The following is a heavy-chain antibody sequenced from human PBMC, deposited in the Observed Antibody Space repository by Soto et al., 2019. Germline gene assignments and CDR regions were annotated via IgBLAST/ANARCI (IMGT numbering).Heavy chain of an antibody. CDR1: GGSISSYY. D-gene: IGHD2-21*02. J-gene: IGHJ6*02. CDR2: MYNTGST. V-gene: IGHV4-59*01. Sequence: SETLSLTCTFSGGSISSYYWSWIRQPPGKGLEWIGYMYNTGSTIYNPSLKSRVTISVDTSKNQFSLKLNSVTAADTAVYYCARDLWGYCGADCYPLDVWGQGTTVTVSS. CDR3: ARDLWGYCGADCYPLDV.